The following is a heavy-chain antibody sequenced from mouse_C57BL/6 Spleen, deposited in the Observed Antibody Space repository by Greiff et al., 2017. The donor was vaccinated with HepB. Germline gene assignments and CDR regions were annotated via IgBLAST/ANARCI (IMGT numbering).Heavy chain of an antibody. V-gene: IGHV1-82*01. Sequence: VQLQQSGPELVKPGASVKISCKASGYAFSSSWMNWVKQRPGKGLEWIGRIYPGDGDTNYNGKFKGKATLTADKSSSTAYMQLSSLTSEYSAVYFCASQEAGSSFAYWGQGTLVTVSA. D-gene: IGHD4-1*01. CDR3: ASQEAGSSFAY. J-gene: IGHJ3*01. CDR2: IYPGDGDT. CDR1: GYAFSSSW.